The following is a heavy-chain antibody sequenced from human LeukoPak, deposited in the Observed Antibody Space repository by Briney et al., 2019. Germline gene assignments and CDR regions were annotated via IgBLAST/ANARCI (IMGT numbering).Heavy chain of an antibody. J-gene: IGHJ5*02. CDR1: GGSFGGYY. D-gene: IGHD5-24*01. Sequence: SETLSLTCAVYGGSFGGYYWSWIRQPPGKGLEWIGEINHSGSTNYNPSLKSRVTISVDTSKNQFSLKLSSVTAADTAVYYCASLHNLGDGYNPKIPWGQGTLVTVSS. V-gene: IGHV4-34*01. CDR2: INHSGST. CDR3: ASLHNLGDGYNPKIP.